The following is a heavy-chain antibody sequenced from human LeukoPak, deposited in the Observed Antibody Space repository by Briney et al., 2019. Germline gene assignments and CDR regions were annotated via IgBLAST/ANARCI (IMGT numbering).Heavy chain of an antibody. CDR3: ARDVAVGRYFDY. CDR2: ISYDGSNK. Sequence: GRSLRLSCAASGFTFSSYAMHWVRQAPGKGLEWVAVISYDGSNKYYADSVKGRFTISRDNSKNTLYLQMNSLRAEDTAVYYCARDVAVGRYFDYWGQGTLVTVSS. D-gene: IGHD1-26*01. CDR1: GFTFSSYA. J-gene: IGHJ4*02. V-gene: IGHV3-30*04.